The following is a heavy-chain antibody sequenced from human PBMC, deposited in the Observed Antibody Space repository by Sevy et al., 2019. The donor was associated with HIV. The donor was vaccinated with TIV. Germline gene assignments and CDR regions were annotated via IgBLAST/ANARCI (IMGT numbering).Heavy chain of an antibody. D-gene: IGHD3-3*02. Sequence: GGSLRLSCAASGFTFSSYAMNWVRQAPGKGLEWVAVISYDGSNKYYADSVKGRFTISRDNSKNTLYLQMNSLRAEDTAVYYCASHFWSGYAYYGMDVWGQGTTVTVSS. CDR1: GFTFSSYA. V-gene: IGHV3-30-3*01. J-gene: IGHJ6*02. CDR2: ISYDGSNK. CDR3: ASHFWSGYAYYGMDV.